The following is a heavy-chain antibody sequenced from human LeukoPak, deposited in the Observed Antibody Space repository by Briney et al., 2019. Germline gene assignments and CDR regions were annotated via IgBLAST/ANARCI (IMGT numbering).Heavy chain of an antibody. Sequence: ASVKVSCKASGYTFTGYYMHWVRQAPGQGLEWMGWINPNSGGTNYAQKFQGRVTMTRDTSISTAYMELSRLRSDDTAVYYCARVVVVAAKNYYYMDVWGKGTTVTVSS. CDR2: INPNSGGT. J-gene: IGHJ6*03. CDR1: GYTFTGYY. V-gene: IGHV1-2*02. D-gene: IGHD2-15*01. CDR3: ARVVVVAAKNYYYMDV.